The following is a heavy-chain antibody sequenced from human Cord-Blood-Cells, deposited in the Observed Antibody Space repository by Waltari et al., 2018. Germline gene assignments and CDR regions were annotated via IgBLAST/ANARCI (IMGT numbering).Heavy chain of an antibody. D-gene: IGHD6-13*01. CDR1: GFTVSSNY. V-gene: IGHV3-53*01. CDR3: ARAGSSSWYGSYYFDY. J-gene: IGHJ4*02. Sequence: EVQLVESGGGLIQPGGSLRLSCAASGFTVSSNYMSWVRQAPGKGMEWGSVIYSGGSTYYADSVKGRFTISRDNAKNTLYLQMNSLRAEDTAVYYCARAGSSSWYGSYYFDYWGQGTLVTVSS. CDR2: IYSGGST.